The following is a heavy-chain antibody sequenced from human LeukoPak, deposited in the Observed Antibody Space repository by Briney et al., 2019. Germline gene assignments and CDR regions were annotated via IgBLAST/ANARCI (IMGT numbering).Heavy chain of an antibody. CDR2: ISGSGGST. D-gene: IGHD3-3*01. J-gene: IGHJ6*03. Sequence: PGGSLRLSCAASGFTFNSYAMTWVRQAPGKGLEWVSSISGSGGSTYYADSVKGRFTISRDNSKNTLYLQMNSLRAEDTAVYYCASQQHTIYYMDIWGKGTTVTVSS. CDR3: ASQQHTIYYMDI. CDR1: GFTFNSYA. V-gene: IGHV3-23*01.